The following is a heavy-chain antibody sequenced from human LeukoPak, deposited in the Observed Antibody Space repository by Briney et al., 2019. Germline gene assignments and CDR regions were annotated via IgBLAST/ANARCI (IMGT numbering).Heavy chain of an antibody. CDR2: IIPIFGIA. Sequence: SVKVSCKASGGTFSSYAISWVRQAPGQGLEWMGRIIPIFGIANYAQKFQGRVTITADKSTSTAYMELSSLRFEDTAVYYCARGTTSEIFGVVLSYYYYGMDVWGQGTTVTVSS. J-gene: IGHJ6*02. D-gene: IGHD3-3*01. CDR1: GGTFSSYA. CDR3: ARGTTSEIFGVVLSYYYYGMDV. V-gene: IGHV1-69*04.